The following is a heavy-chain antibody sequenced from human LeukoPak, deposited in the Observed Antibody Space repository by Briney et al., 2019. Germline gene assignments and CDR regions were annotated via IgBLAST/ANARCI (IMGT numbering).Heavy chain of an antibody. J-gene: IGHJ6*03. V-gene: IGHV3-48*03. CDR2: ISSSGSTI. CDR1: GFTFSSYE. D-gene: IGHD1-1*01. CDR3: ARGLEPKYYYYYMDV. Sequence: GGSLRLSCAASGFTFSSYEMNWVRQAPGKGLEWVSYISSSGSTIYYADSVKGRFTISRDNAKNSLYLQMNSLRAEDTAVYYCARGLEPKYYYYYMDVWGKGTTVTVSS.